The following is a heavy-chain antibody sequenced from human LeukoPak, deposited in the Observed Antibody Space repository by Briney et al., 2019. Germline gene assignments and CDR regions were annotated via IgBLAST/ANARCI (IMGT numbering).Heavy chain of an antibody. J-gene: IGHJ4*02. V-gene: IGHV3-30*02. CDR3: AKDLAVLSGFDY. CDR2: IRYDGSNK. Sequence: PGGSLRLSCAASGFTFSSYGMHWVCQAPGKGLEWVAFIRYDGSNKYYADSVKGRFTISRDNSKNTLYLQMNSLRAEDTAVYYCAKDLAVLSGFDYWGQGTLVTVSS. D-gene: IGHD1-26*01. CDR1: GFTFSSYG.